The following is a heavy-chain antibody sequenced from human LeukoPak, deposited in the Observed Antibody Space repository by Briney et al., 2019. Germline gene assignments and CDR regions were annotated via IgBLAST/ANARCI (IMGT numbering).Heavy chain of an antibody. Sequence: GGSLRLSCAASGFTFSSFWMSWVRQAPGKGLEWVSVIYSGGSTYYADSVKGRFTISRDNSKNTLYLQMNSLRAEDTAVYYCASLIVVVPAARASDYYGMDVWGQGTTVTVSS. D-gene: IGHD2-2*01. J-gene: IGHJ6*02. V-gene: IGHV3-66*01. CDR3: ASLIVVVPAARASDYYGMDV. CDR2: IYSGGST. CDR1: GFTFSSFW.